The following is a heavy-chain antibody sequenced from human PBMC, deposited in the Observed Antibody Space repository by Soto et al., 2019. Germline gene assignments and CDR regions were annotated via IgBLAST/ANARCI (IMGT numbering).Heavy chain of an antibody. CDR1: GFTVSTYG. Sequence: AGGSLRLSCAVSGFTVSTYGMHWVRQAPGKGLEWVAVISRDGGTKYYADSVKGRFTISRDNAKNSLYLQMNSLRAEDTAVYYCARDQLYYNDISGRPLNAFDVWGQGTIVTVSS. CDR3: ARDQLYYNDISGRPLNAFDV. J-gene: IGHJ3*01. V-gene: IGHV3-30*03. D-gene: IGHD3-22*01. CDR2: ISRDGGTK.